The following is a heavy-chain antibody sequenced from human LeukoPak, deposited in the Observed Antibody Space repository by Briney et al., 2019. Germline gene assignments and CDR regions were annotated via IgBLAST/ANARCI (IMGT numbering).Heavy chain of an antibody. D-gene: IGHD5-12*01. CDR3: ARTGRGPPSKVVRLLGAFDI. V-gene: IGHV1-24*01. Sequence: GASVKVSCKVSGYTLTELSMHWVRQAPGKGLEWLGGFDPEDGETIYAQKFQGRVTMTEDTSTDTAYMELSSLRSEDTAVYYCARTGRGPPSKVVRLLGAFDIWGQGTMVTVSS. CDR1: GYTLTELS. J-gene: IGHJ3*02. CDR2: FDPEDGET.